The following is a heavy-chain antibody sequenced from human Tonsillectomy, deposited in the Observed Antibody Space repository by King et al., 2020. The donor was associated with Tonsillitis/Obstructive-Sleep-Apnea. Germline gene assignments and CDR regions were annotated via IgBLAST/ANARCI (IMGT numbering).Heavy chain of an antibody. CDR2: IAYDGSNK. J-gene: IGHJ6*02. Sequence: VQLVESGGGVVQPGRSLRLSCAASGFMFSSYAMHWVRQAPGKGLEWVAVIAYDGSNKYYADSVKGRFSISGDNSKNTLYLQMNSLRAEDTAVYYCAKDTVGIYCNRASCYLSGMDVWGQGTTVTVSS. D-gene: IGHD2-2*01. CDR1: GFMFSSYA. CDR3: AKDTVGIYCNRASCYLSGMDV. V-gene: IGHV3-30*04.